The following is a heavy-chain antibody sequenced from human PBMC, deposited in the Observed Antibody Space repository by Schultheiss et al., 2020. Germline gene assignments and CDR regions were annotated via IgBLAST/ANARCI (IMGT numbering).Heavy chain of an antibody. V-gene: IGHV4-31*03. CDR1: GGSISSGGYY. CDR2: INHSGST. Sequence: SQTLSLTCTVSGGSISSGGYYWSWIRQHPGKGLEWIGEINHSGSTNYNPSLKSRVTMSVDTSKNQFSLKLSSVTAADTAVYYCARQHGSYIDYWGQGTLVTVSS. D-gene: IGHD1-26*01. CDR3: ARQHGSYIDY. J-gene: IGHJ4*02.